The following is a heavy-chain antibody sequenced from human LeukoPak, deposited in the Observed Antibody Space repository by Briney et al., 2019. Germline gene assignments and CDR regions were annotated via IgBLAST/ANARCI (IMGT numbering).Heavy chain of an antibody. J-gene: IGHJ4*02. Sequence: GGSLRLSCAASGFTFSSYAMPWVRQAPGKGLEWVAVISYDGSNKYYADSVKGRFTISRDNAKNSLYLQMHSLRADDTAVYYCARDTDNRGWNGLFDYWGQGTQVTVSS. CDR3: ARDTDNRGWNGLFDY. V-gene: IGHV3-30-3*01. CDR2: ISYDGSNK. D-gene: IGHD6-19*01. CDR1: GFTFSSYA.